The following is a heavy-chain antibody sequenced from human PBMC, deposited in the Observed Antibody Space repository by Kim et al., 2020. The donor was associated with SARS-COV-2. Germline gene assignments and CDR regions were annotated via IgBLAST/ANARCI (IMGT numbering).Heavy chain of an antibody. J-gene: IGHJ4*02. Sequence: AQKFQGRVTIAASKSTSTAYMELSSRRSEDTAVYYCARGHNWNDYNYFDYWGQGTLVTVSS. V-gene: IGHV1-69*04. D-gene: IGHD1-1*01. CDR3: ARGHNWNDYNYFDY.